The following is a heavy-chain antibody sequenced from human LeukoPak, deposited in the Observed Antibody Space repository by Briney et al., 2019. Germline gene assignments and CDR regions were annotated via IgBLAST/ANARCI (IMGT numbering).Heavy chain of an antibody. CDR1: GGSFSGYY. D-gene: IGHD2-8*02. CDR2: INHSGST. V-gene: IGHV4-34*01. J-gene: IGHJ4*02. Sequence: SETLSLTCAVYGGSFSGYYWSWIRQPPGKGLEWIGEINHSGSTNYNPSLKSRVTISVDTSKNQFSLKLSSVTAADTAVYYCARGRPYWYAQYYFDYWGRGTLVTVSS. CDR3: ARGRPYWYAQYYFDY.